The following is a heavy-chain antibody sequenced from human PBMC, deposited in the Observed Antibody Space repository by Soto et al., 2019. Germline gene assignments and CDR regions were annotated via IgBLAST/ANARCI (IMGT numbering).Heavy chain of an antibody. J-gene: IGHJ5*02. CDR2: IDGSGGIT. CDR1: GLTFGTTH. D-gene: IGHD3-10*01. Sequence: PXEALSLSCAASGLTFGTTHTSWVRQAPGEGLEWVSTIDGSGGITYYADSVKGRFTISRDNSRNTVYLQMNSLRGDDTALYYSVKNSGWFNTWGQGALVTVSS. V-gene: IGHV3-23*01. CDR3: VKNSGWFNT.